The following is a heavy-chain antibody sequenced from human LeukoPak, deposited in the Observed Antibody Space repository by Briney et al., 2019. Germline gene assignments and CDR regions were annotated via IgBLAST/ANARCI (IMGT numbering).Heavy chain of an antibody. D-gene: IGHD3-10*01. CDR3: ARTPGWDTMVRGVSDYYYYYMDV. V-gene: IGHV4-61*01. J-gene: IGHJ6*03. Sequence: PSQTLSLTCTVSGGSISSGTYYWSWIRQPPGKGLEWIGYIYYSGSTNYNPSLKSRVTISVDTSKNQFSLKLSSVTAADTAVYYCARTPGWDTMVRGVSDYYYYYMDVWGKGTTVTVSS. CDR1: GGSISSGTYY. CDR2: IYYSGST.